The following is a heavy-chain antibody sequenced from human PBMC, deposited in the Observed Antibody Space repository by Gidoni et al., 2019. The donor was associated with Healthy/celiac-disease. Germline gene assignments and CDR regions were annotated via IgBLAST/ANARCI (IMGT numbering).Heavy chain of an antibody. V-gene: IGHV3-33*01. Sequence: QVQLVESGGGVVQPGRSLRLSCAASGCTFSSYGMHWVRQAPGKGLGWVAVIWYDGSNKYYADSVKGRFTISRDNSKNTLYLQMNSLRAEDTAVYYCARDRTGSHFDYWGQGTLVTVSS. CDR2: IWYDGSNK. CDR1: GCTFSSYG. CDR3: ARDRTGSHFDY. D-gene: IGHD1-1*01. J-gene: IGHJ4*02.